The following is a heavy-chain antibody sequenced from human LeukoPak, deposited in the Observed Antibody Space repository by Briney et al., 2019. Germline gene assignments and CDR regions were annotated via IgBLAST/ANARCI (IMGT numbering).Heavy chain of an antibody. CDR3: ARALYYYYYMDV. V-gene: IGHV4-31*03. CDR2: IYYSGST. J-gene: IGHJ6*03. Sequence: SQTLSLTCTVSGGSIGGGGYYWSWIRQHPGKGLEWIGYIYYSGSTYYNPSLKSRVTISVDTSKNQFSLKLSSVTAADTAVYYCARALYYYYYMDVWGKGTTVTVSS. CDR1: GGSIGGGGYY.